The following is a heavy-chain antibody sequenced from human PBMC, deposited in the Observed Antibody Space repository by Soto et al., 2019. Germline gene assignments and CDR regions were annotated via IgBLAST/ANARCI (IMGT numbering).Heavy chain of an antibody. V-gene: IGHV1-18*01. CDR2: ISAYNGNT. CDR3: ARVPYSGYDLGFIDY. Sequence: VASVKVSCKASGYTFTNYGITWVRQAPGQGLEWMGWISAYNGNTNYAQKFQGRVTITADESTSTAYMELSSLRSEDTAVYYCARVPYSGYDLGFIDYWGQGTLVTVSS. CDR1: GYTFTNYG. D-gene: IGHD5-12*01. J-gene: IGHJ4*02.